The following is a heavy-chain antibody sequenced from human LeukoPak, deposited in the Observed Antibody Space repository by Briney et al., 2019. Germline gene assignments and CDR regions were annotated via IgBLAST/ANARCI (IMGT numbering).Heavy chain of an antibody. J-gene: IGHJ6*03. CDR2: MHPKSGAT. CDR3: ACCSSTSCYYYYYYMDV. Sequence: GASVKVSCKASGYSFTSYDINWVRQATGQGLEWMGWMHPKSGATAYAQKFQGRVTMTRSTSISTAYMELNSLTSEDTAVYYCACCSSTSCYYYYYYMDVWGKGTTVTVSS. D-gene: IGHD2-2*01. CDR1: GYSFTSYD. V-gene: IGHV1-8*01.